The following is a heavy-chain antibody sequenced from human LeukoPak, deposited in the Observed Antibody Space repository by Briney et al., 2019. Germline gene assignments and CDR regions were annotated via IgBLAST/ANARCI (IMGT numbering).Heavy chain of an antibody. D-gene: IGHD2-8*01. CDR3: TAEKNGSPHY. J-gene: IGHJ4*02. CDR2: IYYTGST. Sequence: KTSETLSLTCTVSRGSVSSSTYYWSWVRQPPGKGLEWIASIYYTGSTYYNPSLKSRVTISLDMSKNEFFLTMTSGTAADTAVYFCTAEKNGSPHYWGQGTQVTVSS. V-gene: IGHV4-39*07. CDR1: RGSVSSSTYY.